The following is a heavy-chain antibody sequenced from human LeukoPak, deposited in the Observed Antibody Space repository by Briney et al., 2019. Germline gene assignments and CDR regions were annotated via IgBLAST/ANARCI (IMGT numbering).Heavy chain of an antibody. Sequence: SETLSLTCTVSGGSINSYYWSWLRQAAGKGLQWLGRIDSSEDTHYNPSLKSRVTISVDTSKNQFSLKLSSVTAADTAVYYCASHSSSGAPDQFDYWGQGTLVTVSS. CDR2: IDSSEDT. CDR1: GGSINSYY. J-gene: IGHJ4*02. V-gene: IGHV4-4*07. D-gene: IGHD6-6*01. CDR3: ASHSSSGAPDQFDY.